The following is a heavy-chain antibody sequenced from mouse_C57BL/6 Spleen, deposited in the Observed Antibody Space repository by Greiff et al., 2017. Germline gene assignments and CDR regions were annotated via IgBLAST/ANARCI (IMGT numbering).Heavy chain of an antibody. V-gene: IGHV1-64*01. Sequence: QVQLQQPGAELVKPGASVKLSCKASGYTFTSYWMHWVKQRPGQGLEWIGMIHPNSGSTNYNEKFKSKATLTVDKSSSTAYMQLSSLTSEDAAVYYCARSGLGREGYFDVWGTGTTVTVSS. J-gene: IGHJ1*03. CDR1: GYTFTSYW. CDR2: IHPNSGST. D-gene: IGHD4-1*01. CDR3: ARSGLGREGYFDV.